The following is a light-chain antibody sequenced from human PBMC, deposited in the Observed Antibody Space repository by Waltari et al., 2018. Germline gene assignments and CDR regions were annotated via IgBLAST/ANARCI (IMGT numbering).Light chain of an antibody. J-gene: IGKJ3*01. Sequence: DIVMTKSPDSLVVSLGEGATIHSKSSQSVVYSSNNKNYLARYQQKPGQPRKLLIYGASTRESGVPDRFSVSGSVTYSTLTFSSLHAEDVTVYYWLQYYTTPFTFGPRTKVDI. CDR1: QSVVYSSNNKNY. CDR2: GAS. CDR3: LQYYTTPFT. V-gene: IGKV4-1*01.